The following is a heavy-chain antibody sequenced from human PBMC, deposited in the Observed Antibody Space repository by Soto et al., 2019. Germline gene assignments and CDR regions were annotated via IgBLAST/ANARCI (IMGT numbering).Heavy chain of an antibody. D-gene: IGHD3-22*01. J-gene: IGHJ1*01. Sequence: QVQLQESGAGLVKPSQTLSLTCTVSGGSFSSGAYCWSRIRQNPGKDREGIGYIYYSGSTYYNPSLKSRGTISGGASKNQCTRKLISVTAAGTAVYYWATYDCSGSPGFQHWGQGTVVNVSS. CDR2: IYYSGST. V-gene: IGHV4-31*03. CDR3: ATYDCSGSPGFQH. CDR1: GGSFSSGAYC.